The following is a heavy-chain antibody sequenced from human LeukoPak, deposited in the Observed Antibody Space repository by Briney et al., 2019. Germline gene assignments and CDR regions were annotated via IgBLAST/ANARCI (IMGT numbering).Heavy chain of an antibody. CDR3: ARDLGKWLSNPYYFDY. J-gene: IGHJ4*02. Sequence: GGSLRLSCAASGFTFSSYEMNWVRQAPGKGLEWVSYISSSGSTIYYADSVKGRFTISRDNAKNSLYLQMNSLRAEDTAVYYCARDLGKWLSNPYYFDYWGQGTLVTVSS. D-gene: IGHD3-22*01. CDR2: ISSSGSTI. CDR1: GFTFSSYE. V-gene: IGHV3-48*03.